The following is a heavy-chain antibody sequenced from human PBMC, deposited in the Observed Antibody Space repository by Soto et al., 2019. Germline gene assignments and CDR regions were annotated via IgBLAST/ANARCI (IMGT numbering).Heavy chain of an antibody. Sequence: SETLSLTCALSGGSISTRSYYWGWIHQPPGKGLEWIGEINHSGSTNYNPSLKSRVSISLDTSQNQFSLKLSSVTASYTAVYYCARRGFMGDNTFDYWGQVALVTVAS. J-gene: IGHJ4*02. CDR2: INHSGST. CDR1: GGSISTRSYY. CDR3: ARRGFMGDNTFDY. V-gene: IGHV4-39*01. D-gene: IGHD1-26*01.